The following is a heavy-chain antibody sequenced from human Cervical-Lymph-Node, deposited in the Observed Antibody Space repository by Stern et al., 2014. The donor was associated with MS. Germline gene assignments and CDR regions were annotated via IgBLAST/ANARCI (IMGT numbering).Heavy chain of an antibody. D-gene: IGHD2-21*02. CDR3: ARGVTYYP. V-gene: IGHV4-61*02. J-gene: IGHJ5*02. CDR1: GDSISNDGYY. Sequence: QVQLQESGPGLVKPSQTLSLTCSVSGDSISNDGYYWSWIRQPAGKGLEWIGRIETSGNTNYNPSLKRRVTISVDTSKNQFSLRLPSVTAADTAVYYCARGVTYYPWGQGTLVAVSS. CDR2: IETSGNT.